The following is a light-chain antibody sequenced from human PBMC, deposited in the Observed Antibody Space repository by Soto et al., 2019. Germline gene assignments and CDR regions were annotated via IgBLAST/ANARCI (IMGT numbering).Light chain of an antibody. V-gene: IGKV1-5*01. CDR2: DVS. CDR1: QSISDS. CDR3: QQYSSYSPIT. Sequence: DIQITQSPSTLSSSVSERVTITCRASQSISDSLAWYQQKPGKAPDLLISDVSNLERGVASRFSGTGSGTEFTLTINGLQPDDFATYYCQQYSSYSPITFGQGTRLEN. J-gene: IGKJ5*01.